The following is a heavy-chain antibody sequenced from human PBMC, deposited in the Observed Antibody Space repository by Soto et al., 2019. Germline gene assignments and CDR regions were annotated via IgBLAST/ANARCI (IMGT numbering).Heavy chain of an antibody. CDR3: ARGPNWGYRFDS. D-gene: IGHD7-27*01. J-gene: IGHJ4*02. Sequence: QVQLVQSGAEVKKPGSSVKVSCEASGGTFSGHAISWVRQAPGQGPEWMGGLIPLFGTTQHTQNFQDRLTITADKSTSTAYMELTSLRFEDTAIYYCARGPNWGYRFDSWGQGTLVTVSS. CDR2: LIPLFGTT. CDR1: GGTFSGHA. V-gene: IGHV1-69*06.